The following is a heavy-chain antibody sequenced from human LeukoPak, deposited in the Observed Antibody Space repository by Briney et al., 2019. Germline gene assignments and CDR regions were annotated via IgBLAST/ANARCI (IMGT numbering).Heavy chain of an antibody. D-gene: IGHD3-22*01. J-gene: IGHJ4*02. Sequence: PGGSLRLSCAASGFTFDDYAMHWVRQAPGKGLEWVSGISWNSGSIGYADSVKGRFTISRDNAKNSLYLQMNSLRAEDTALYYCAKGRGYSQGYFDYWGQGTLVTVSS. CDR3: AKGRGYSQGYFDY. V-gene: IGHV3-9*01. CDR2: ISWNSGSI. CDR1: GFTFDDYA.